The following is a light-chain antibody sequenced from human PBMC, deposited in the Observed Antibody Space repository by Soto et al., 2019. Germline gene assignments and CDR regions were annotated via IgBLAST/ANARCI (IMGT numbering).Light chain of an antibody. V-gene: IGKV1-39*01. CDR2: GTS. CDR1: QSISNY. CDR3: QQSSSTPIT. Sequence: IKMNQSPSPLSASVGDRVTITCRASQSISNYLNWHQQKPGKPPELLMYGTSSLQSGVPSRFSGSGSGTDFTLTISSLQPEDFATYYCQQSSSTPITFGQGTRLEIK. J-gene: IGKJ5*01.